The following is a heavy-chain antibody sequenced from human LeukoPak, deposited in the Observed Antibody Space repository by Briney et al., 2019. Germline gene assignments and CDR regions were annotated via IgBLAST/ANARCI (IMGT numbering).Heavy chain of an antibody. Sequence: GASVKVSCKASGYTFTSYDINWVRQATGQGLEWMGWMNPNNGNTGYAQKFQGRVTMTRNTSISTAYMELSSLRSEDTAVYYCARAVVGVVVPAASKLNNWFDPWGQGTLVTVSS. CDR2: MNPNNGNT. J-gene: IGHJ5*02. V-gene: IGHV1-8*01. CDR1: GYTFTSYD. CDR3: ARAVVGVVVPAASKLNNWFDP. D-gene: IGHD2-2*01.